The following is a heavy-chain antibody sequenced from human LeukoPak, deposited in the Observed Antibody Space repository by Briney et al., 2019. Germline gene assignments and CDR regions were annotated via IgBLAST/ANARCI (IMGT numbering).Heavy chain of an antibody. CDR3: TRDWDLSTKQYKYYFDY. CDR1: GFTFSGSA. Sequence: PGGSLKLSCAASGFTFSGSAMHWVRQASGKGLEWVGRIRSKANSYATAYAASVKGSFTISRDDSKNTAYLQMNSLKTEDTAVYYCTRDWDLSTKQYKYYFDYWGQGTLVTVSS. V-gene: IGHV3-73*01. D-gene: IGHD1-1*01. CDR2: IRSKANSYAT. J-gene: IGHJ4*02.